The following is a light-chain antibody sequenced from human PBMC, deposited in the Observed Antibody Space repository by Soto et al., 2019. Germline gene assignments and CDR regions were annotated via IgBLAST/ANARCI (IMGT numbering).Light chain of an antibody. CDR2: AAS. J-gene: IGKJ4*01. CDR1: QGISSG. CDR3: QQGNSFPLT. Sequence: DIQMTQSPSSLSASVGDRVTITCRASQGISSGLAWYQQKPGKAPNLLIYAASTLQSGVPSRFSGSGSGTYFTLTISSLQPEDFATYYCQQGNSFPLTFGGGTKVDIK. V-gene: IGKV1-12*01.